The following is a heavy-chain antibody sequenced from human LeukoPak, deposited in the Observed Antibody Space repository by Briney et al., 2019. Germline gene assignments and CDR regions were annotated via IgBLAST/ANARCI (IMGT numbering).Heavy chain of an antibody. J-gene: IGHJ4*02. V-gene: IGHV1-2*02. CDR2: INPNSGGT. CDR1: GYTFTGYY. D-gene: IGHD3-3*01. Sequence: ASVKVSCKASGYTFTGYYMHWVRQAPGQGLEWMGWINPNSGGTNYVQKFQGRVTMTRDTSISTAYMELSRLRSDDTAVYYCARPFEYDFWSGYYQYYFDYWGQGTLVTVSS. CDR3: ARPFEYDFWSGYYQYYFDY.